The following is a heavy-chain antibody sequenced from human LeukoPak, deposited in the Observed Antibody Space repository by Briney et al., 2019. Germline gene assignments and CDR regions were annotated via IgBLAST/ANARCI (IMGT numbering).Heavy chain of an antibody. CDR2: IKQDGSEK. CDR3: TTDPGIVVVPAAILFDY. D-gene: IGHD2-2*01. CDR1: GFTFSSYW. Sequence: GGSLRLSCAVSGFTFSSYWMSWVRQAPGKGLEWVANIKQDGSEKYYVDSVKGRFTISRDNAKNSLYLQMNSLRAEDTAVYYCTTDPGIVVVPAAILFDYWGQGTLVTVSS. V-gene: IGHV3-7*01. J-gene: IGHJ4*02.